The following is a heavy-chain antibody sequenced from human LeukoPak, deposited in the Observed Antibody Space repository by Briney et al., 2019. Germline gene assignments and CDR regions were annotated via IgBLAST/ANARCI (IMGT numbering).Heavy chain of an antibody. J-gene: IGHJ4*02. CDR3: ARTSDDSSSGGPLDY. V-gene: IGHV1-69*05. CDR2: IIPIFGTA. CDR1: GGTFSSYA. D-gene: IGHD6-13*01. Sequence: ASVKVSCKASGGTFSSYAISWVRQAPGQGLEWMGGIIPIFGTANYAQKFQGRVTITTDESASTAYMELSSLRSEDTAVYYCARTSDDSSSGGPLDYWGQGTLVTVSS.